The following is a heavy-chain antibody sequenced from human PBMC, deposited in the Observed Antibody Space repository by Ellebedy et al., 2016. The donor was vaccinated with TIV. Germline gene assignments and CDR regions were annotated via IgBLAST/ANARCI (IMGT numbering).Heavy chain of an antibody. V-gene: IGHV1-3*01. Sequence: AASVKVSCKASGYTFTNYAMHWVRQAPGQRLEWMGWINAGNGNTKYSQNFQGRVTITWDTSASTAYMELSSLRSEDTAVYYCARYFGGYTYGLAAFDIWGQGTMVTVSS. D-gene: IGHD5-18*01. J-gene: IGHJ3*02. CDR2: INAGNGNT. CDR1: GYTFTNYA. CDR3: ARYFGGYTYGLAAFDI.